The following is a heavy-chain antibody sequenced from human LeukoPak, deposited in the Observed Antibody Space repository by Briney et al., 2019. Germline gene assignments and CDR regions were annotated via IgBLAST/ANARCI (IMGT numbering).Heavy chain of an antibody. CDR3: TTDPGYCSGGSCYVDY. Sequence: PGGSLRLSCAASGFTFSNAWMSWVRQAPGKGLEWVGRIKSKTDGGTTDYAAPVKGRFTISRDDSKNTLYLQMNSPKTEDTAVYYCTTDPGYCSGGSCYVDYWGQGTLVTVSS. CDR2: IKSKTDGGTT. V-gene: IGHV3-15*01. CDR1: GFTFSNAW. J-gene: IGHJ4*02. D-gene: IGHD2-15*01.